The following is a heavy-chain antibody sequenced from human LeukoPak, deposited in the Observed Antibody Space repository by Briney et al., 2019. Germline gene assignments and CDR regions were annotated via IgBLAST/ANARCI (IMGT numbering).Heavy chain of an antibody. CDR2: IYTSGST. V-gene: IGHV4-4*07. D-gene: IGHD3-22*01. CDR3: ARFCGAVVNFDY. Sequence: SETVSLTYTVSGGSISSYYWSWIRQPAGKGLEWIGRIYTSGSTNYNPSLKSRVTMSADTSKNQFSLKLSSVTAADTAVYYCARFCGAVVNFDYWGQGTLVTVSS. J-gene: IGHJ4*02. CDR1: GGSISSYY.